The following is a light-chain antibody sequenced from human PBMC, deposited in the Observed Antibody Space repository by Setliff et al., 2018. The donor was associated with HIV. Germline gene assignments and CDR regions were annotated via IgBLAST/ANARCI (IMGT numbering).Light chain of an antibody. J-gene: IGLJ2*01. V-gene: IGLV2-14*03. Sequence: QSALTQPASVSGSPGQSVTISCTGTSSDVGGYNFVSWYQQHPGKTPELLIYDVTNRPSGVSDRFSGSKSGNTASLTISGLQPEDEAGYYCSSYTSTRAFLFGGGTKATVL. CDR2: DVT. CDR3: SSYTSTRAFL. CDR1: SSDVGGYNF.